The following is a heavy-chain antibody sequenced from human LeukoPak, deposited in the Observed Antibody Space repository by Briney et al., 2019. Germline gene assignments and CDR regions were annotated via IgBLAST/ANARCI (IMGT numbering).Heavy chain of an antibody. CDR1: GYTFTSYG. V-gene: IGHV1-18*01. D-gene: IGHD2/OR15-2a*01. Sequence: ASVKVSCKASGYTFTSYGISWVRQAPGQGLEWMGWISAYNGNTNYAQKLQGRVTMTTDTSTSTAYMELRSLRSDDTAVYYCARSNSNYPVDYFYPSGQGTLVTVSS. CDR2: ISAYNGNT. J-gene: IGHJ5*02. CDR3: ARSNSNYPVDYFYP.